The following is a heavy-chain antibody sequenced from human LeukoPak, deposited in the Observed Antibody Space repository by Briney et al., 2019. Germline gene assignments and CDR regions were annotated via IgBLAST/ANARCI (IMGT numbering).Heavy chain of an antibody. CDR3: IRIRTGEHQYGMDV. CDR2: IDTVGNT. J-gene: IGHJ6*02. D-gene: IGHD7-27*01. V-gene: IGHV3-13*01. CDR1: GFTFSTYD. Sequence: GGSLRLSCAASGFTFSTYDMHWVRQATGKGLEWVSAIDTVGNTYYAGSVKGRFTISRENAWNSLYLQMDSLRDGDTAVYYCIRIRTGEHQYGMDVWGQGTTVTVPS.